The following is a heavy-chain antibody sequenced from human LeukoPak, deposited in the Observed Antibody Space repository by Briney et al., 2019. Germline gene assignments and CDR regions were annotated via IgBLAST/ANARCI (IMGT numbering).Heavy chain of an antibody. CDR3: ARGIAAAGTRFGCFDL. V-gene: IGHV4-30-2*01. J-gene: IGHJ2*01. Sequence: LSQTLSLTCAVSGGSISSGGYSWSWIRQPPGKGLEWIGYIYHSGSTYYNPSLKSRVTISVDRSKNQFSLKLSSVTAADTAVYYCARGIAAAGTRFGCFDLWGRGTLVTVSS. CDR2: IYHSGST. CDR1: GGSISSGGYS. D-gene: IGHD6-13*01.